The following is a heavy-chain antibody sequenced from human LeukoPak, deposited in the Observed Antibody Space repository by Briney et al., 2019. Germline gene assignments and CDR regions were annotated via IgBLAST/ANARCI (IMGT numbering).Heavy chain of an antibody. J-gene: IGHJ5*02. CDR3: ARDRRYFDWSHNWFDP. Sequence: PSETLSLTCTVSGGSISSSSYYWGWIRQPPGKGLEWIGSIYYSGSTYYNPSLKSRVTISVDTSKNQFSLKLSSVTAADTAVYYCARDRRYFDWSHNWFDPWGQGTLVTVSS. V-gene: IGHV4-39*07. D-gene: IGHD3-9*01. CDR1: GGSISSSSYY. CDR2: IYYSGST.